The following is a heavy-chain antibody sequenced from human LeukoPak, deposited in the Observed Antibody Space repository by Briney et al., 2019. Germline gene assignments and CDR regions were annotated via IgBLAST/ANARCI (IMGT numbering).Heavy chain of an antibody. CDR2: ISYSGNT. CDR1: GGSFSTYY. J-gene: IGHJ5*02. Sequence: SETLSLTCAVYGGSFSTYYWTWIRQPPGKGLEWIAEISYSGNTNYNPSLKSRVTISVDKSKNQFSLKLSSVTAADTAVYYCARDPTTYDYGDYSRGWFDPWGQGTLVTVSS. D-gene: IGHD4-17*01. CDR3: ARDPTTYDYGDYSRGWFDP. V-gene: IGHV4-34*01.